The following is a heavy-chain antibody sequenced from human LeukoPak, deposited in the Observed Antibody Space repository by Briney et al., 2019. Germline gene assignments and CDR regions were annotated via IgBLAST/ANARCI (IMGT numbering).Heavy chain of an antibody. V-gene: IGHV3-23*01. CDR2: ISGSGGST. D-gene: IGHD3-22*01. Sequence: GGSLRLSCAASGFTFSSYAMSWVRQAPGKGLEWVSAISGSGGSTYYADSVTGRFTISRDNSKNTLYLQMNSLRAEDTAVYYCAKDPTMIVVVMPAYWGQARLVTVSS. CDR3: AKDPTMIVVVMPAY. J-gene: IGHJ4*02. CDR1: GFTFSSYA.